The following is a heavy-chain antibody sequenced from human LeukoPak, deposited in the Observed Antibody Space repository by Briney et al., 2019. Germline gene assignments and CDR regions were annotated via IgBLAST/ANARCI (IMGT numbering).Heavy chain of an antibody. J-gene: IGHJ4*02. CDR1: GGSINNYY. V-gene: IGHV4-4*07. CDR3: ARVAQYLVGASSTAFFEY. Sequence: SETLSLTCSVSGGSINNYYWTWIRQPAGKGLEWIGHISTLGSTNYNPSLKSRVSMSVDTSNYHFSLKLSFVTAADTAIYYCARVAQYLVGASSTAFFEYWGQGTLVTASS. D-gene: IGHD1-26*01. CDR2: ISTLGST.